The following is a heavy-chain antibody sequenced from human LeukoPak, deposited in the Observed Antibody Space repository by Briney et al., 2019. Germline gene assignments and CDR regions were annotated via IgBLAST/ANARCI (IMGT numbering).Heavy chain of an antibody. CDR3: ARGIAVAARGGFDY. V-gene: IGHV1-2*02. Sequence: ASVKVSCKASGYSFTAYYMHWVRQAPGQGLEWMGWISPHGGVTNYAQKFQGRVTMTRDTSINPAYMELSGLISDDTAIYYCARGIAVAARGGFDYWGQGTLVTVSS. CDR2: ISPHGGVT. J-gene: IGHJ4*02. CDR1: GYSFTAYY. D-gene: IGHD6-19*01.